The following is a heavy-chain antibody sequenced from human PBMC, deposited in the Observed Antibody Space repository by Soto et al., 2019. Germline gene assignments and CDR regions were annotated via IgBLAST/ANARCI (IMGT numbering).Heavy chain of an antibody. CDR3: VKDLNFDFWSGYPYYALAN. Sequence: EVQLLESGGGLSLPAGSLRLSCAASGFTFNSYAMTWVRQAPGKGLAWVAGISGNGRKTSYADSVKGRFSISRDNSKKTLFLEVNSLRAEDTAIYYCVKDLNFDFWSGYPYYALANWGQGTTVTVTS. CDR1: GFTFNSYA. V-gene: IGHV3-23*01. J-gene: IGHJ6*02. D-gene: IGHD3-3*01. CDR2: ISGNGRKT.